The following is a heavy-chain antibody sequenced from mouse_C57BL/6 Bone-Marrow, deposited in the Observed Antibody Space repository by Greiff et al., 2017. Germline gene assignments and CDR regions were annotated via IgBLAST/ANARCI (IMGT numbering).Heavy chain of an antibody. CDR1: GYTFTSYG. CDR2: IYPRGGNT. D-gene: IGHD2-2*01. V-gene: IGHV1-81*01. J-gene: IGHJ1*03. Sequence: VQLQQSGAELARPGASVKLSCKASGYTFTSYGISWVKQRTGQGLEWIGEIYPRGGNTYYNEKFKGKATLTADKSSSTAYMELRSLTSEDSAVYFCARYGYKTWYFDVWGTGTTVTVSS. CDR3: ARYGYKTWYFDV.